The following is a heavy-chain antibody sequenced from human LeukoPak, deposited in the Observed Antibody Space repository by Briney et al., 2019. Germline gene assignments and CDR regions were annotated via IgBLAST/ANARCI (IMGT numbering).Heavy chain of an antibody. J-gene: IGHJ5*02. V-gene: IGHV4-31*03. CDR1: GGSINSGDSS. CDR3: ARGESS. CDR2: IYYSGST. Sequence: PSETLSLTCTVSGGSINSGDSSWNWIRQRPGKGLEWIGYIYYSGSTSYNPSLESRVTISVDTSKSHFSLKLTSVTAADTALYYCARGESSWGQGILVIVSS. D-gene: IGHD3-16*01.